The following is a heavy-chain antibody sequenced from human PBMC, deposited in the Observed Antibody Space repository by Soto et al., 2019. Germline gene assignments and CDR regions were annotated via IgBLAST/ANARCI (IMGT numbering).Heavy chain of an antibody. D-gene: IGHD5-12*01. CDR3: AKDLGIVATTYPYY. J-gene: IGHJ4*02. V-gene: IGHV3-23*01. CDR1: GFTFSSYA. CDR2: ISGSGGRT. Sequence: EVQLLESGGGLVQPGGSLRLSCAASGFTFSSYAMSWVRQAPGKGLEWVSAISGSGGRTYYADSVKGRFTISRDNSNPPLFLQMNSLRAADPAVYYFAKDLGIVATTYPYYWGQGTPVTVSS.